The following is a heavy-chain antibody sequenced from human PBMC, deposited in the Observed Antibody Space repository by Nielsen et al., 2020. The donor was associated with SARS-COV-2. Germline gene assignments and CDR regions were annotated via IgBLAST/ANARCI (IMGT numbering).Heavy chain of an antibody. CDR1: GFTFSSYA. V-gene: IGHV3-30*04. CDR3: AKDRAMVGFTGFDP. CDR2: ISYDGSNK. J-gene: IGHJ5*02. Sequence: GGSLRLSCAASGFTFSSYAMHWVRQAPGKGLEWVAVISYDGSNKYYADSVKGRFTISRDNSKNTLYLQMNSLRAEDTAVYYCAKDRAMVGFTGFDPWGQGTLVTVSS. D-gene: IGHD3-10*02.